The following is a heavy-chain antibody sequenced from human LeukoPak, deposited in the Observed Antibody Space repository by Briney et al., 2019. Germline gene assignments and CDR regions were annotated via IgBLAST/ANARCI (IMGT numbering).Heavy chain of an antibody. CDR3: ARAGTADVDTAMVYFDY. J-gene: IGHJ4*02. D-gene: IGHD5-18*01. CDR1: GGTFSSYA. Sequence: ASVKVSCKASGGTFSSYAISWVRQAPGQGLEWMGGIIPIFGTANYAQKFQGRVTITADESTSTAYMELSSLRSEDTAVYYCARAGTADVDTAMVYFDYWGQGTLLTVSS. V-gene: IGHV1-69*13. CDR2: IIPIFGTA.